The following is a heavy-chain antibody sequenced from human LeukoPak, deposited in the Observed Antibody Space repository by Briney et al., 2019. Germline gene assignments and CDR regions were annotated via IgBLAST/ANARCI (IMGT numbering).Heavy chain of an antibody. CDR2: IDSSGNT. J-gene: IGHJ4*02. CDR1: GFTFSSYA. CDR3: AKGAISESGLDF. V-gene: IGHV3-23*05. Sequence: GGSLRLSCAASGFTFSSYAMTWVRQAPGKGLEWVSSIDSSGNTYYADSVKGRFAISRDNPKNTLSLQMYSLRVEDTAMYFCAKGAISESGLDFWGQGTLITVSA. D-gene: IGHD2-21*01.